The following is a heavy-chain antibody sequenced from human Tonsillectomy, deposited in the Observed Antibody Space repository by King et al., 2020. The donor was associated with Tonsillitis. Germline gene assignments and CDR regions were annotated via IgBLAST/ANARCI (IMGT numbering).Heavy chain of an antibody. V-gene: IGHV3-11*01. CDR2: IGSITTVT. CDR3: ARHHRLYGMDV. CDR1: GFTFTDYY. Sequence: VQLVESGGVLVKPGASLRLSCAASGFTFTDYYMSWIRQAPGKGLEWVAHIGSITTVTYYPDSLKGRFTLSRDNAKNSVSLQMNSLRVEDTAVYFCARHHRLYGMDVWGQGTTVTVSS. J-gene: IGHJ6*02.